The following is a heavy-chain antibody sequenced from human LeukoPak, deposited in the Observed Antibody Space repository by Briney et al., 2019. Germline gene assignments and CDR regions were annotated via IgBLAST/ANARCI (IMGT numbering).Heavy chain of an antibody. J-gene: IGHJ6*02. CDR3: ARESRGYRYGYFYYYDMDV. CDR1: GYTFTSYG. Sequence: GASVKVSFKASGYTFTSYGISWVRQAPGQGLEWMGWISAYNGNINYAQKFQGRVTMTTDTSTSTAYMELRSLRSDDTAVYYCARESRGYRYGYFYYYDMDVWGQETTVTVSS. CDR2: ISAYNGNI. V-gene: IGHV1-18*01. D-gene: IGHD5-18*01.